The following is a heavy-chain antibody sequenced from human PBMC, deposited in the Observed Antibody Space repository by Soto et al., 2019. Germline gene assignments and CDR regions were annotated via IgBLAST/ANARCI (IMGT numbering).Heavy chain of an antibody. D-gene: IGHD2-8*02. CDR2: ISGSDDST. CDR1: GFTFNNYA. J-gene: IGHJ6*01. CDR3: VKDWTGDTCPCMDV. V-gene: IGHV3-23*01. Sequence: EVQLLESGGGLVQPGGSLRLSCAASGFTFNNYAMTWVRQAPGKGLEWVSTISGSDDSTYYADSVKGRLTISRDNSKNALYPQMSSLRAEDTALYYCVKDWTGDTCPCMDVWGQGTTVTVSS.